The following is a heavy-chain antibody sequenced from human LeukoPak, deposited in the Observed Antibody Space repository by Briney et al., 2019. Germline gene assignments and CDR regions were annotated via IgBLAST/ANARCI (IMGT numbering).Heavy chain of an antibody. CDR3: VKDGVVAALGDNWFDP. CDR2: ISWEGGST. CDR1: GFTFSSYS. D-gene: IGHD2-15*01. V-gene: IGHV3-43D*03. J-gene: IGHJ5*02. Sequence: GGSLRLSCAASGFTFSSYSMNWVRLAPGKGLEWVSLISWEGGSTHYVDSVRGRFTISRDNGKNSLYLQMNSLRAEDTALYYCVKDGVVAALGDNWFDPWGQGTLVIVSS.